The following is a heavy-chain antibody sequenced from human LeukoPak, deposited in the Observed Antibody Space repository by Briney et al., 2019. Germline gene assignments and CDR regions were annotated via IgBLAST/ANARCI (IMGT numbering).Heavy chain of an antibody. CDR2: INPNSGGT. D-gene: IGHD4-17*01. Sequence: ASVKVSCKASGYTFTGYYMHWVRQAPGQGLEGMGWINPNSGGTNYAQKFQGRVTMTRDPSISTAYMELSRLRSDDTAVYYCARSPSGDYGDYLYYFDYWGQGTLVTVSS. V-gene: IGHV1-2*02. CDR1: GYTFTGYY. J-gene: IGHJ4*02. CDR3: ARSPSGDYGDYLYYFDY.